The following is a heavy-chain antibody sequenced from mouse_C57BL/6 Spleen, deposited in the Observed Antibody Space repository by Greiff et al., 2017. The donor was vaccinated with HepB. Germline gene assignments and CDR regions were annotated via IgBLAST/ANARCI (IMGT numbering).Heavy chain of an antibody. Sequence: EVKLVESGPELVKPGDSVKISCKASGYSFTGYFMNWVMQSHGKSLEWIGRINPYNGDTFYNQKFKGKATLTVDKSSSTAHMELRSLTSEDSAVYYCARAVGGFDYWGQGTTLTVSS. J-gene: IGHJ2*01. CDR1: GYSFTGYF. CDR2: INPYNGDT. D-gene: IGHD1-1*01. CDR3: ARAVGGFDY. V-gene: IGHV1-20*01.